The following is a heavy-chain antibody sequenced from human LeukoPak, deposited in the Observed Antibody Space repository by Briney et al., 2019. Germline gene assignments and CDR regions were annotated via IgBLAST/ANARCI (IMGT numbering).Heavy chain of an antibody. CDR1: GFIFSTYG. CDR2: ISSSSSTI. CDR3: ARELGGSGWDYYYYGMDV. V-gene: IGHV3-48*04. J-gene: IGHJ6*02. Sequence: PGGSLRLSCAASGFIFSTYGMSWVRQDPGKGLEWVSYISSSSSTIYYADSVKGRFTISRDNAKNSLYLQMNSLRAEDTAVYYCARELGGSGWDYYYYGMDVWGQGTTVTVSS. D-gene: IGHD6-19*01.